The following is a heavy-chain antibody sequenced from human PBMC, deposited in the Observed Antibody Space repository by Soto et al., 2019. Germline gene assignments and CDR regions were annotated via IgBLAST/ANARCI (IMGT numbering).Heavy chain of an antibody. J-gene: IGHJ4*02. Sequence: QVQLVQSGAEEKKPGASVKVSCKASGYTFTSYAMHWVRQAPGQRLEWMGWINAGNGNTKYSQKFQGRVTITRDTSASTGYMELSSLRSEDTAVYYCARGSRVYYDSSGYWGIDYWGQGTLVTVSS. V-gene: IGHV1-3*05. CDR2: INAGNGNT. D-gene: IGHD3-22*01. CDR1: GYTFTSYA. CDR3: ARGSRVYYDSSGYWGIDY.